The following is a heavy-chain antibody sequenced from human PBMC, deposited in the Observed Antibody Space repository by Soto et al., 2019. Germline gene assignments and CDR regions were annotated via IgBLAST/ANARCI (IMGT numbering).Heavy chain of an antibody. D-gene: IGHD6-6*01. CDR3: ARVGYSSSSSTLYYYYGMDV. J-gene: IGHJ6*02. CDR1: GYAFTNYG. CDR2: ISAYNGNT. Sequence: ASVKVSCKASGYAFTNYGISWVRQAPGQGLEWMGWISAYNGNTNYAQKLQGRVTMTTDTSTSTAYMELRSLRSDDTAVYYCARVGYSSSSSTLYYYYGMDVWGQGTTVTVSS. V-gene: IGHV1-18*01.